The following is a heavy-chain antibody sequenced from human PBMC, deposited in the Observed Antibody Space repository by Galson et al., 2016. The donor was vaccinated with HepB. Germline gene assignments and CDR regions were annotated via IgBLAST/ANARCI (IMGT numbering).Heavy chain of an antibody. V-gene: IGHV3-30-3*01. CDR2: ISFDGINR. Sequence: SLRLSCAGSGFPFSNYALHWVRQAPGKGLEWLAIISFDGINRYYADSVKGRLTISRDNSRNTLYLQMNSLRAEDTAVYYCARTPIWFGPQYFHGMDVWGEGTTVTVSS. CDR3: ARTPIWFGPQYFHGMDV. CDR1: GFPFSNYA. J-gene: IGHJ6*04. D-gene: IGHD3-10*01.